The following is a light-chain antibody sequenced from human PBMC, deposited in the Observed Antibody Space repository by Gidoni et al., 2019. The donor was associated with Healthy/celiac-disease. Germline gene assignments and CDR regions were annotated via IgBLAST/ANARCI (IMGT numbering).Light chain of an antibody. J-gene: IGKJ2*01. CDR1: QSVSSY. CDR3: QQRSNWPTT. Sequence: EIVLTQSPATLSLSPGERATLSCRASQSVSSYLAWYQQKPGQAPRLLIYDASNRATGIPARFSGSVSGPDFTLTISSLEPEDFAVYYCQQRSNWPTTFGQXTKLEIK. V-gene: IGKV3-11*01. CDR2: DAS.